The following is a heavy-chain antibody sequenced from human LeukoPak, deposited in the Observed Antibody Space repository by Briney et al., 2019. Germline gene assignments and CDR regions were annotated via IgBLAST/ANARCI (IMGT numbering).Heavy chain of an antibody. J-gene: IGHJ6*03. D-gene: IGHD3-10*01. Sequence: GGSLRLSCAASGFTFSSYSMTWVRQAPGKGLEWVSYISSSSSTIYYADSVKGRFTISRDNAKNSLYLQMNSLRAEDTAVYYCARDVGSGSPDYYYYMDVWGKGTTVTVSS. CDR2: ISSSSSTI. CDR1: GFTFSSYS. CDR3: ARDVGSGSPDYYYYMDV. V-gene: IGHV3-48*04.